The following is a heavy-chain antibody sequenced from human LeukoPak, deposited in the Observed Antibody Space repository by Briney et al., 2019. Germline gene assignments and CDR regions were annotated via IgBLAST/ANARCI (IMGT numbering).Heavy chain of an antibody. CDR1: GFTFDDYA. CDR3: AKDARSSSRGYFDY. Sequence: HAGGSLRLSCAASGFTFDDYAMHWVRQAPGKGLEWVSGISWNSGSIGYADSAKGRFTISRDNAKNSLYLQMNSLRAEDTALYYCAKDARSSSRGYFDYWGQGTLVTVSS. CDR2: ISWNSGSI. J-gene: IGHJ4*02. V-gene: IGHV3-9*01. D-gene: IGHD6-13*01.